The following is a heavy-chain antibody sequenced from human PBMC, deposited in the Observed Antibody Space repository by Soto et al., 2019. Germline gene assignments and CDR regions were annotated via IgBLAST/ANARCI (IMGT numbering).Heavy chain of an antibody. CDR3: AKDPSYSSSSVDY. V-gene: IGHV3-23*01. CDR1: GFTFSSYA. J-gene: IGHJ4*02. CDR2: ISGSGGST. D-gene: IGHD6-6*01. Sequence: GESLKISCAASGFTFSSYAMSWVRQAPGKGLEWVSAISGSGGSTYYADSVKGRFTISRDNSKNTLYLQMNSLRAEDTAVYYCAKDPSYSSSSVDYWGQGTLVTVSS.